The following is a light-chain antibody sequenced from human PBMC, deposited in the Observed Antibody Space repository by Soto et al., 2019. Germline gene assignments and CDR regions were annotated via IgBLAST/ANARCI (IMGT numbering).Light chain of an antibody. CDR3: LLYYGAAHV. CDR2: GTT. Sequence: QTVVTQEPSLTVSPGGTVTLTCASSTGAVTSGNYPNWFQQKPGQAPRALIYGTTNKHSWTPARFSGSLLGGKAALTLSGVQPEDEAEYYCLLYYGAAHVFGTGTKLTVL. V-gene: IGLV7-43*01. CDR1: TGAVTSGNY. J-gene: IGLJ1*01.